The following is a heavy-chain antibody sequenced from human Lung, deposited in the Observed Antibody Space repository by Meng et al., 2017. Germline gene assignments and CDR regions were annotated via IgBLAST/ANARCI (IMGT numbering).Heavy chain of an antibody. D-gene: IGHD4-11*01. CDR3: ARGPTTMAHDFDY. V-gene: IGHV4-34*01. CDR2: INHSGST. Sequence: QVELQQWGAGLLQLSETLSLPCVVSGGSFIDYYWSWIRQPPGKGLEWIGEINHSGSTNYNPSLESRATISVDTSQNNLSLKLSSVTAADSAVYYCARGPTTMAHDFDYWGQGTLVTVSS. J-gene: IGHJ4*02. CDR1: GGSFIDYY.